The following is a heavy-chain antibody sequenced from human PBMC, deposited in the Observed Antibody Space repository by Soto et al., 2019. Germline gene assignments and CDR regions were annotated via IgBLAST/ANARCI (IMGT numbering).Heavy chain of an antibody. CDR2: IYDSGST. V-gene: IGHV4-31*03. CDR3: ARLPSPAAGMHYFDY. J-gene: IGHJ4*02. D-gene: IGHD2-2*01. Sequence: QVQLQESGPGLVKPSQTLSLTCTVSGGSISSGGYYWYWIRQHPGKGLEWIGYIYDSGSTYYNPSLKSRVTISVDTSKNQFSLKLTSVTAADTAVYYCARLPSPAAGMHYFDYWGQGTLVTVSS. CDR1: GGSISSGGYY.